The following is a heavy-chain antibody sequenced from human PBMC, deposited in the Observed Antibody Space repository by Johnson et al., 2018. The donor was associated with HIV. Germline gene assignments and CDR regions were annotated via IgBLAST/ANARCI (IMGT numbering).Heavy chain of an antibody. V-gene: IGHV3-30-3*01. Sequence: QVQLVESGGGVVQPGRSLRLSCAASGFTFSSYAMHWVRQAPGKGLEWVAMISYDGTNIYYRDSVKGRFTISRDNSKNTLYLHMDSLRAEDTAVYYCRIYSYGGGGPFEIWGQGTMVTVSS. CDR2: ISYDGTNI. CDR3: RIYSYGGGGPFEI. J-gene: IGHJ3*02. CDR1: GFTFSSYA. D-gene: IGHD5-18*01.